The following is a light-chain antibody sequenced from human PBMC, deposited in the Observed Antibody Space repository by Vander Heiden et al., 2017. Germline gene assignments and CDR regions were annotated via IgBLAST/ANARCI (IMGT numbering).Light chain of an antibody. CDR2: GAS. J-gene: IGKJ4*01. Sequence: DIVLTQSPGTLSLSPGERATLTCRASQSVSGSYVAWYQQKGGQPPRLLILGASTRATGIPDRFSGSGSGTDFTLTISRLEPEDFAVFYCQQYGSSPLTFGGGTKVEMK. CDR3: QQYGSSPLT. CDR1: QSVSGSY. V-gene: IGKV3-20*01.